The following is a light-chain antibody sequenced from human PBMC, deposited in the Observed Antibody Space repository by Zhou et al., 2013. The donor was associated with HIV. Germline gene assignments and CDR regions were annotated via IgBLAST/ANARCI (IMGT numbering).Light chain of an antibody. CDR1: KSISSW. Sequence: DIQMTQSPSTLSASVGDRVTITCRASKSISSWLAWFQQKPGKAPKLLIYAASSLQSGVPSRFSGSGSGTEFTLTISSLQPEDFATYYCQQANSFPWTFGQGTKVEV. CDR3: QQANSFPWT. V-gene: IGKV1-12*02. CDR2: AAS. J-gene: IGKJ1*01.